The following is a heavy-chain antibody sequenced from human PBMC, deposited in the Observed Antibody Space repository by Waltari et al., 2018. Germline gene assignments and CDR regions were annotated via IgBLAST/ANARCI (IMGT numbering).Heavy chain of an antibody. CDR2: ISGSGGST. V-gene: IGHV3-23*01. Sequence: EVQLLESGGGFVQPGGSLRLSCAASGVTFSTYAMRWVRQAPGKGLEWVSGISGSGGSTYYADSVKGRFTISRDNSENTVFLQMNSLRADDTAVYYCAKGKISSYYYMDVWGKGTTVSVSS. J-gene: IGHJ6*03. CDR1: GVTFSTYA. CDR3: AKGKISSYYYMDV.